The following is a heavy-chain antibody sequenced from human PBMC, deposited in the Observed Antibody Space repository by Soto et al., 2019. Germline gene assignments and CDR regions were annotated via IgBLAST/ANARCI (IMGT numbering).Heavy chain of an antibody. CDR1: GFTFSSYA. CDR2: ISGSGGST. V-gene: IGHV3-23*01. D-gene: IGHD1-26*01. Sequence: PGGSLRLFCAASGFTFSSYAMSWVRQAPGKGLEWASAISGSGGSTYYADSVKGRFTISRDNSKNTLYLQMNSLRAEDTAVYYCAKLVGATIGAYFDYWGQGTLVTVSS. J-gene: IGHJ4*02. CDR3: AKLVGATIGAYFDY.